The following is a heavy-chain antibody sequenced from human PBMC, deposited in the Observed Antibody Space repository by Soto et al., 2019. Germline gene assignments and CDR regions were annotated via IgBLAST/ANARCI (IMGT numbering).Heavy chain of an antibody. J-gene: IGHJ4*02. V-gene: IGHV1-69*13. Sequence: SVKVSCKASGCTFSSYAISCVRQAPGQGLEWMGGIIPIFGTANYAQKFQGRVTITADESTSTAYMELSSLRSEDTAVYYCAREASYGSGDYWGQGTQVTVSS. D-gene: IGHD3-10*01. CDR3: AREASYGSGDY. CDR1: GCTFSSYA. CDR2: IIPIFGTA.